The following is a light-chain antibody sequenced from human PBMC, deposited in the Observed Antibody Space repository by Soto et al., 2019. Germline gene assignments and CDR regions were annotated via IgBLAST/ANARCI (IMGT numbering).Light chain of an antibody. CDR1: SSNIGSNT. V-gene: IGLV1-44*01. CDR2: SNN. Sequence: QLVLTQPPSASGTPGQRVTISCSGSSSNIGSNTVNWYQQLPGTAPKLLIYSNNQRPSGVPDRFSGSKSGTSASLAISGLQSEDEADYYCSSYTNSDTWVFGGGTKLTVL. CDR3: SSYTNSDTWV. J-gene: IGLJ3*02.